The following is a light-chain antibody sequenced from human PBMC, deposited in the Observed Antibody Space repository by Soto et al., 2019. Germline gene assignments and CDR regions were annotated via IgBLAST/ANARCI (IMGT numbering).Light chain of an antibody. Sequence: DIQMTQSPSIVSASVGDRVTITCRASQTIGTRLAWYQRKPGKALKFLIYDASTLESGVPSRFSGNGSGTEFTLTISSLQPDDLATYYCQQYHSLYTFGQGTNLEIK. CDR3: QQYHSLYT. V-gene: IGKV1-5*01. CDR1: QTIGTR. J-gene: IGKJ2*01. CDR2: DAS.